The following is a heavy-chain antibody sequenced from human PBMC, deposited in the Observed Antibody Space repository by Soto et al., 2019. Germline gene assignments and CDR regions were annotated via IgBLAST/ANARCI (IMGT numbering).Heavy chain of an antibody. CDR3: ARAMIRRKNYYGMDV. CDR1: GYSFTSYW. V-gene: IGHV5-51*01. D-gene: IGHD3-10*01. Sequence: GESLMISCKGSGYSFTSYWIGWVRQMPGKGLEGMGIIYPGDSDTRYSPSFQGQVTISADKSISTAYLQWSSLKASDTAMYYCARAMIRRKNYYGMDVWGQGTTVTVSS. J-gene: IGHJ6*02. CDR2: IYPGDSDT.